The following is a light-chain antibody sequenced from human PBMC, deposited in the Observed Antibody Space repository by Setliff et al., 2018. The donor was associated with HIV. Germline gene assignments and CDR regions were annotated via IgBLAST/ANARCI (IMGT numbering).Light chain of an antibody. Sequence: QSALTQPPSASGSPGQSVTISCTGTSSDVGGYNYVSWYQQHPGKAPKLMIYEVSKRPSGVPDRFSGSKSGNTASLTVSGLQAEDEADYYCQSYDRSLSGCVFGTGTKVTVL. J-gene: IGLJ1*01. V-gene: IGLV2-8*01. CDR3: QSYDRSLSGCV. CDR1: SSDVGGYNY. CDR2: EVS.